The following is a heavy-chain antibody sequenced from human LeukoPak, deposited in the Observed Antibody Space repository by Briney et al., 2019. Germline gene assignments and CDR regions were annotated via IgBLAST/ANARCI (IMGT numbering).Heavy chain of an antibody. CDR1: GGSINSDY. CDR3: ARVVGYYGSGSYFFGGSQKHTYGMDV. D-gene: IGHD3-10*01. V-gene: IGHV4-59*01. J-gene: IGHJ6*02. Sequence: SETLSLTCTVSGGSINSDYWSWIRQPPEKGLEWIGYVYYSGSPNYNPSLKSRVTISVDTSKNQFSLKLSSVTAADTAVYYCARVVGYYGSGSYFFGGSQKHTYGMDVWGQGTTVTVSS. CDR2: VYYSGSP.